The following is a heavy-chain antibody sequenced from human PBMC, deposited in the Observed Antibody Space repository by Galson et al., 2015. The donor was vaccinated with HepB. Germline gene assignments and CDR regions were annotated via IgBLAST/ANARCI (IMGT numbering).Heavy chain of an antibody. Sequence: SLRLSCAVSGFTFSDYDMYWLRQAPGKGLEWISYISSSSLYTNYADSVKGRFTISRDNAKNSLYLQISSARAEDTVLYYCARVADADYGDHSHFDYWGQGTLVTVSS. CDR1: GFTFSDYD. CDR2: ISSSSLYT. CDR3: ARVADADYGDHSHFDY. J-gene: IGHJ4*02. D-gene: IGHD4-17*01. V-gene: IGHV3-11*06.